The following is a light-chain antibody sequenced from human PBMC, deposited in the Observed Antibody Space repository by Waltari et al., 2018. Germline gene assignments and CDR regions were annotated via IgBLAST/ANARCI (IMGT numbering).Light chain of an antibody. J-gene: IGLJ2*01. CDR2: ADD. CDR3: AAWDDSLKGVL. V-gene: IGLV1-36*01. CDR1: RSNIGNNA. Sequence: QSVLTQPPSVSEAPRQRVTIPCSGSRSNIGNNAVNWYQQVPGKAPKLLVFADDLLPSGVSDRFSGSKSGTSASLAISGLRSEDEGVYFCAAWDDSLKGVLFGGGTKLTVL.